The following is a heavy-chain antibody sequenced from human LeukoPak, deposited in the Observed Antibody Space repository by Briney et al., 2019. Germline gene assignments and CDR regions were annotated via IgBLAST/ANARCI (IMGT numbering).Heavy chain of an antibody. CDR3: ARQTGSGLFILP. J-gene: IGHJ4*02. V-gene: IGHV4-39*01. CDR2: IYYSGNT. CDR1: GVSISSSNSY. Sequence: SETLSLTCTVSGVSISSSNSYWGWIRQPPGKGLKWIGSIYYSGNTYYNASLKSQVSISIDTSKNQFSLRLTSVTAADTAVYYCARQTGSGLFILPGGQGTLVTVAS. D-gene: IGHD3/OR15-3a*01.